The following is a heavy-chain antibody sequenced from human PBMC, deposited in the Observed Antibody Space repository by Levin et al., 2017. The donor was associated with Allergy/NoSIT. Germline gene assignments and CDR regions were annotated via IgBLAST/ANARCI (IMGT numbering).Heavy chain of an antibody. Sequence: GGSLRLSCKTSGYTFTTYGISWVRQAPGQGLEWMGWISGYNGNTMYAQKVQGRVTMTTDTSTATAYMELRSLRSDDTAVYFCARPGGRFGEFRFFDYWGQGTLVTVSS. J-gene: IGHJ4*02. CDR1: GYTFTTYG. CDR2: ISGYNGNT. V-gene: IGHV1-18*01. D-gene: IGHD3-10*01. CDR3: ARPGGRFGEFRFFDY.